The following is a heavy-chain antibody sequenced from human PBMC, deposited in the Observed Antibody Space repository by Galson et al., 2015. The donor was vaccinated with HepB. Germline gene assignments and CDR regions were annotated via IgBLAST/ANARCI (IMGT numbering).Heavy chain of an antibody. CDR1: GYIFTTYD. CDR3: ARASAWSHFDY. V-gene: IGHV1-8*01. CDR2: TNPNSGSA. D-gene: IGHD6-19*01. Sequence: SVKVSCKASGYIFTTYDINWVRQASGQGLEWMGWTNPNSGSAGYAQKFQGRVTMTRDTSTNTAYMELSSLRSDDTAVYYCARASAWSHFDYWGQGTLVPVPP. J-gene: IGHJ4*02.